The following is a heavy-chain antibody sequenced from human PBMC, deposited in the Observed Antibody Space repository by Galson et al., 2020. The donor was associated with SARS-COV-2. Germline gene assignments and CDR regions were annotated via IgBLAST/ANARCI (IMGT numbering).Heavy chain of an antibody. D-gene: IGHD1-26*01. CDR2: IYHSGST. CDR3: VAVGPTGAFDI. V-gene: IGHV4-4*01. CDR1: GGSISGSNW. Sequence: TLSLTCVVSGGSISGSNWWSWVRQPPGKGLEWIGEIYHSGSTSYNPSLKSRVTISVDTSKNQFSLKLTSVTAADTAIYWCVAVGPTGAFDIWGQGTMVTVSS. J-gene: IGHJ3*02.